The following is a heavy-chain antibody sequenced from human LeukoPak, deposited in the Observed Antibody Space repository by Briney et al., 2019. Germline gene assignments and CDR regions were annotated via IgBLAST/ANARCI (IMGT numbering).Heavy chain of an antibody. V-gene: IGHV3-30*02. CDR1: GFTFSSYG. J-gene: IGHJ4*02. D-gene: IGHD3-3*01. Sequence: GGSLRLSCAASGFTFSSYGMHWVRQAPGKGLEWVAFIRYDGSNKYYADSVKGRFTISRDNSKNTPYLQMNSLRAEDTAVYYCAKDMLRFLEWPFDYWGQGTLVTVSS. CDR3: AKDMLRFLEWPFDY. CDR2: IRYDGSNK.